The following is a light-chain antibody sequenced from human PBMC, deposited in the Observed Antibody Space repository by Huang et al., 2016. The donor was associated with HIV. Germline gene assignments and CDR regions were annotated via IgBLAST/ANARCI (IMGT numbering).Light chain of an antibody. CDR2: TTS. CDR1: QSISSY. J-gene: IGKJ1*01. CDR3: QQSYRTPWA. Sequence: DIQMTQSPLSLSASVGDRVTITCRASQSISSYLNWYQQKPGKAPKVLIYTTSTLQSGVPSRFSGSGSGTDFSLTISSLQPEDFATYDCQQSYRTPWAFGQGTKVEIK. V-gene: IGKV1-39*01.